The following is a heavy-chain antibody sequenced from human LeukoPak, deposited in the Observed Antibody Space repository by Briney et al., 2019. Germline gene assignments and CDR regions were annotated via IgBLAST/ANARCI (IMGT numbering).Heavy chain of an antibody. Sequence: PGGSLRLSCAASGFTFSSYSMNWVRQAPGKGLEWVSSISSSSYIYYADSVRGRFTISRDNAKNSLYLQMNSLRAEDTAVYYCARDNFFEASSGWYGGGWFDPWGQGTLVTVSS. CDR3: ARDNFFEASSGWYGGGWFDP. D-gene: IGHD6-19*01. CDR1: GFTFSSYS. CDR2: ISSSSYI. J-gene: IGHJ5*02. V-gene: IGHV3-21*01.